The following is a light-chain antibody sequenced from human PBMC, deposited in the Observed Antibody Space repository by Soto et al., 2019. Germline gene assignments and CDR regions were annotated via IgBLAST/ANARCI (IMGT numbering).Light chain of an antibody. CDR2: DVS. CDR1: SSDVGGYNY. J-gene: IGLJ1*01. V-gene: IGLV2-14*01. Sequence: QSALTQPASVSGSPGQSIAVSCTGTSSDVGGYNYVSWYQQRPGKGPKLILYDVSSRPSGVSNRFSGSKSGNTASLTITGLQAEDEADDFCNSYTDSGTYVFGTGTKVTVL. CDR3: NSYTDSGTYV.